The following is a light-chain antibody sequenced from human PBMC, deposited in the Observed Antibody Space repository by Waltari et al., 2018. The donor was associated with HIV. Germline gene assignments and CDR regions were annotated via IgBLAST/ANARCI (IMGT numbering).Light chain of an antibody. CDR1: AFPKQY. J-gene: IGLJ3*02. Sequence: SYELTQPPSVSVSPGQTARITCSGDAFPKQYAYLYQQRPGQAPVLVIYKDTERPSGIPERFSGSSSGTTATLTIIGVQAQDEADYHCQSADSNASLWVFGGGTKLTVL. V-gene: IGLV3-25*03. CDR3: QSADSNASLWV. CDR2: KDT.